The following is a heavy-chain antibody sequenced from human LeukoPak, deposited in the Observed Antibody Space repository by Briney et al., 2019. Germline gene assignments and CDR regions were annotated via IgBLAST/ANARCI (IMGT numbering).Heavy chain of an antibody. V-gene: IGHV3-21*01. D-gene: IGHD5-18*01. Sequence: PGGSLRLSCAASGFTFSSYTMNWVRQAPGKGLEWVSIISSGSSYIHYADTVKGRFTISRDNAKNSLYLQINSLRAEDTAVYYCAKDRGYSYGYLDFWGQGTLVTVSS. J-gene: IGHJ4*02. CDR3: AKDRGYSYGYLDF. CDR1: GFTFSSYT. CDR2: ISSGSSYI.